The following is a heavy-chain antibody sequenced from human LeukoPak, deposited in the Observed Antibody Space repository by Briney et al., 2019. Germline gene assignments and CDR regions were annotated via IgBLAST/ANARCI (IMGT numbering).Heavy chain of an antibody. V-gene: IGHV3-23*01. CDR1: GFTFSNYA. CDR3: AKWDFSDRSGANFHS. D-gene: IGHD3-22*01. CDR2: VTASARRT. Sequence: GGSLRLSCEASGFTFSNYAMSWVRQAPGKGLEWVSTVTASARRTYYADSVQGRFTISRDNSNNTLFLQVNSLRADDTAVYHCAKWDFSDRSGANFHSWGQGTLVTVSS. J-gene: IGHJ4*02.